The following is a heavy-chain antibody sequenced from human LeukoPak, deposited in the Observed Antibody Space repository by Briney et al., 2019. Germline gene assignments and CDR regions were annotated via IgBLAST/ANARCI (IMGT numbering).Heavy chain of an antibody. CDR1: GFTFSDYY. D-gene: IGHD5-24*01. J-gene: IGHJ4*02. Sequence: PGGSLRLSCAASGFTFSDYYMSWVRQAPGKGLEWVAYISISGTTIYYADSVKGRFTISRDNAKKSLYLQMTSLRAENTAVYYCARGGGYNLSDCWGQGTLVTVSS. CDR3: ARGGGYNLSDC. V-gene: IGHV3-11*04. CDR2: ISISGTTI.